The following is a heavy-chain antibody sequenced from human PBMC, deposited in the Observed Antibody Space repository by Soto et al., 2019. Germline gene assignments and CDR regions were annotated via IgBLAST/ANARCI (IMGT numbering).Heavy chain of an antibody. CDR3: ARWTSRGCYDS. J-gene: IGHJ4*02. Sequence: QVQLVQSGSEVKKPGASVRVSCRTSGYTFAANYIHWVRQAPGKGLEWMGWINPKSDETKFSQKFQGRVALTKDTTSNTVHLDVANLRSEDTAVSYCARWTSRGCYDSWGQGTLITASS. V-gene: IGHV1-2*02. CDR1: GYTFAANY. D-gene: IGHD3-16*01. CDR2: INPKSDET.